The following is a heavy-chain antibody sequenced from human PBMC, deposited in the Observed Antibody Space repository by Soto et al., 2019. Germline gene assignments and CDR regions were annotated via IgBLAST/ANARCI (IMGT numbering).Heavy chain of an antibody. CDR3: ARGELEDTAVVIGVRPGEYGVDV. CDR2: LSHNGGNR. Sequence: QVQLVESGGGVVQPGRSLRLSCAASGFTFSNYAMHWVRQAPGKGLECVAGLSHNGGNRFYRDYVKGRFTIPRDNSKNTVPLQTDSMRYVDAAVYYCARGELEDTAVVIGVRPGEYGVDVWGQGTTVTVSS. V-gene: IGHV3-30*04. J-gene: IGHJ6*02. CDR1: GFTFSNYA. D-gene: IGHD2-15*01.